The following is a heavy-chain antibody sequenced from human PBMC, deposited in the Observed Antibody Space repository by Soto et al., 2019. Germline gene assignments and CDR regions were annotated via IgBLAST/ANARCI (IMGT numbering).Heavy chain of an antibody. V-gene: IGHV3-7*03. Sequence: GGSLRLSCAASGFTFGSYWMSWVRQAPGKGLEWVANIKQDGSEKYYVDSVKGRFTISRDNAKNSLYLQMNSLRAEDTAVYYCARAVKGKYCSGGSCPRFDYWGQGTLVTVSS. CDR1: GFTFGSYW. J-gene: IGHJ4*02. D-gene: IGHD2-15*01. CDR2: IKQDGSEK. CDR3: ARAVKGKYCSGGSCPRFDY.